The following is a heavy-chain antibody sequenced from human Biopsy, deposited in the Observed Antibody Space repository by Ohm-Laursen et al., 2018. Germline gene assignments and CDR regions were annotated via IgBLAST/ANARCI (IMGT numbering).Heavy chain of an antibody. D-gene: IGHD5-12*01. Sequence: PGTLSLTCTVSGDTISTYYWNWIRQTPGKGLEWIGYIHYTGHIRINPSLNSRATISVDTSKAQFSLKLSSLTAADTAIYYCARNRVDVVKVTTIGWNFDLWGRGTLVTVS. CDR2: IHYTGHI. J-gene: IGHJ2*01. CDR3: ARNRVDVVKVTTIGWNFDL. V-gene: IGHV4-59*08. CDR1: GDTISTYY.